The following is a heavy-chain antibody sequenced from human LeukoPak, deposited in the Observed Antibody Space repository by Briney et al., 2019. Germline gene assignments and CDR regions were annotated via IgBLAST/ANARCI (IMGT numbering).Heavy chain of an antibody. Sequence: GGSLRLSCAASGFTFSSYSMNWVRQAPGKGLEWVSYISSSSTIYYADSVKGRFTISRDNAKNSLYLQMNSLRDEDTAVYYCAGEGLLNWFDPWGQGTLVTVSS. V-gene: IGHV3-48*02. D-gene: IGHD1-26*01. CDR3: AGEGLLNWFDP. J-gene: IGHJ5*02. CDR2: ISSSSTI. CDR1: GFTFSSYS.